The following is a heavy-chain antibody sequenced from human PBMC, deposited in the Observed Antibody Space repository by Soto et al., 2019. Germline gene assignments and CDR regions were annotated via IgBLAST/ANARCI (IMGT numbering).Heavy chain of an antibody. V-gene: IGHV4-39*01. J-gene: IGHJ5*02. Sequence: PSETLSLTCTVSGDSIISSDFYWGWVRQPPGKGLEWIGSIFYLGSSYYNPSLKSRVTMSVDTSKNQFSLRLRSVTAADTALYFCARHSSAHRKNNRFDPWGQGIMVTVSS. D-gene: IGHD6-13*01. CDR3: ARHSSAHRKNNRFDP. CDR1: GDSIISSDFY. CDR2: IFYLGSS.